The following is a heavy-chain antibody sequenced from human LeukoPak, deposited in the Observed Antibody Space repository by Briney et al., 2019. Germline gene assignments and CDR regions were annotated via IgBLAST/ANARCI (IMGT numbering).Heavy chain of an antibody. Sequence: SVKVSCKASGGTFSSYAISWVRQAPGQGLEWMGGIIPIFGTANYAQKCQGRVTITADESTSTAYMELSSLRSEDTAVYYCALTGDFRSPFHGMDVWGQGTTVTVSS. D-gene: IGHD7-27*01. CDR2: IIPIFGTA. V-gene: IGHV1-69*13. J-gene: IGHJ6*02. CDR3: ALTGDFRSPFHGMDV. CDR1: GGTFSSYA.